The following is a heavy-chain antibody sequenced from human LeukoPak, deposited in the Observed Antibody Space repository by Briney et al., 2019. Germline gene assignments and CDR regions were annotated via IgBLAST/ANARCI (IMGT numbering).Heavy chain of an antibody. CDR1: GVSFSTYY. CDR2: VNHSGYT. CDR3: ARQLYGSDY. Sequence: SETLSLTCDVSGVSFSTYYWSWIRQSPEKGLEWIGEVNHSGYTNLNPSLKSRVTISVDTSKNQFSLKLSSVTAADTAVYYCARQLYGSDYWGQGTLVTVSS. J-gene: IGHJ4*02. D-gene: IGHD4-17*01. V-gene: IGHV4-34*01.